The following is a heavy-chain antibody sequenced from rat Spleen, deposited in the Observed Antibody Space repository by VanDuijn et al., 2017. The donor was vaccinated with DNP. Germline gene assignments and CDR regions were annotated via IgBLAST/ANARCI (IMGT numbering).Heavy chain of an antibody. CDR3: TRLRAPWGYFDY. CDR2: ISISGGTT. J-gene: IGHJ2*01. V-gene: IGHV5-19*01. D-gene: IGHD3-1*01. Sequence: EVQLVESGGGLVQPGRSLKLSCAASGFTFSNYGMHWIRQAPTKGLEWVATISISGGTTYYRDSVKGRFTISRDNAKSTLYLQMNSLRSEDTATYYCTRLRAPWGYFDYWGQGVMVTVSS. CDR1: GFTFSNYG.